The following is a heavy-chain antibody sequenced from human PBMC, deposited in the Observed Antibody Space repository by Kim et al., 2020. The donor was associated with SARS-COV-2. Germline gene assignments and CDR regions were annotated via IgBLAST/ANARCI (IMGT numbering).Heavy chain of an antibody. J-gene: IGHJ4*02. V-gene: IGHV1-69*04. Sequence: QKFQGRVTITADKSTSTAYMELSSLRSEDTAVYYCARDVRYFDWLLHFDYWGQGTLVTVSS. CDR3: ARDVRYFDWLLHFDY. D-gene: IGHD3-9*01.